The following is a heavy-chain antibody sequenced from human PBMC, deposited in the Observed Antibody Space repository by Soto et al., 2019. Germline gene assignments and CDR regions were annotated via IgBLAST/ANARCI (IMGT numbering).Heavy chain of an antibody. CDR3: ARPTYYYDSSGYLPDY. J-gene: IGHJ4*02. D-gene: IGHD3-22*01. CDR1: GFTFSSYW. V-gene: IGHV3-74*01. CDR2: INSDGSST. Sequence: EVQLVESGGGLVQPGGSLRLSCAASGFTFSSYWMHWVRQAPGKGLVWVSRINSDGSSTSYADSVKGRFTISRDNAKNTLYLQMNSLRAEDTVVYYCARPTYYYDSSGYLPDYWGQGTLVTVSS.